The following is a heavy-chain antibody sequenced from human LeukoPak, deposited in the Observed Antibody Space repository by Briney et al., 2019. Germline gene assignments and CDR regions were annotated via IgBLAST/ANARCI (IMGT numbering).Heavy chain of an antibody. CDR2: IYYSGST. Sequence: SETLSLTCTVSGGSISSSSYYWGWIRQPPGKGLEWIGSIYYSGSTYYNPSLKSRVTISVDTSKNQFSLKLSSVTAADTAVYYCDLSTYYYGSGSYWAYWGQGTLVTVSS. J-gene: IGHJ4*02. D-gene: IGHD3-10*01. V-gene: IGHV4-39*01. CDR1: GGSISSSSYY. CDR3: DLSTYYYGSGSYWAY.